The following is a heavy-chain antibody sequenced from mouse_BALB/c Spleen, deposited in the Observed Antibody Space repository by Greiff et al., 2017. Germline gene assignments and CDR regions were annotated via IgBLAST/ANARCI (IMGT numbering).Heavy chain of an antibody. CDR1: GYSITSDYA. V-gene: IGHV3-2*02. D-gene: IGHD1-1*01. CDR3: ARRYGSSYYFDY. CDR2: ISYSGST. J-gene: IGHJ2*01. Sequence: EVHLVESGPGLVKPSQSLSLTCTVTGYSITSDYAWNWIRQFPGNKLEWMGYISYSGSTSYNPSLKSRISITRDTSKNQFFLQLNSVTTEDTATYYCARRYGSSYYFDYWGQGTTLTVSS.